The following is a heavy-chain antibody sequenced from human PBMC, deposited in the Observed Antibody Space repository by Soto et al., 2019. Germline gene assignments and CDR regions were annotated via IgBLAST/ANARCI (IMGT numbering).Heavy chain of an antibody. D-gene: IGHD5-18*01. V-gene: IGHV1-18*01. CDR2: ISAYNGNT. CDR1: GYTFTSYG. J-gene: IGHJ6*02. Sequence: ASVKVSCKASGYTFTSYGISWVRQAPGQGLEWMGWISAYNGNTNYAQKLQGRVTMTTDTSTSRAYMELRSLRSDDTAVYYCARDGVDTATGYYYGMDVWGQGTTVTSP. CDR3: ARDGVDTATGYYYGMDV.